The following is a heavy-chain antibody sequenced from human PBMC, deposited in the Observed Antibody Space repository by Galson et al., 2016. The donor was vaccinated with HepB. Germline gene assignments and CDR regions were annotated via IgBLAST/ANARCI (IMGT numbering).Heavy chain of an antibody. CDR3: AKDIRSDHRGLIRLEIWYFDL. CDR2: MRGSGGST. V-gene: IGHV3-23*01. J-gene: IGHJ2*01. D-gene: IGHD3-3*01. CDR1: GFTFSSYA. Sequence: SLRLSCAASGFTFSSYAMSWVRQAPGKGLEWVSTMRGSGGSTYNADSVKGRFTISRDNSKNTLYLQMNSLRAEDTAVYYCAKDIRSDHRGLIRLEIWYFDLWGRGTLVTVSS.